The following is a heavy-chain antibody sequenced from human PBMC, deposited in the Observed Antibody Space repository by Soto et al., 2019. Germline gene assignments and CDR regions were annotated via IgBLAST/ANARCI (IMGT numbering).Heavy chain of an antibody. D-gene: IGHD3-10*01. Sequence: QVQLQESVPGLVKPSETLSLTCTVSGGSISSYYWSWIRQPPGKGLEWIGYIYYSGSTNYNPSLKSRVTISVDTSKTQFSLKLSSVTAADTAVYYCASNLGGYSSAFDIWGQGTMVTVSS. CDR3: ASNLGGYSSAFDI. J-gene: IGHJ3*02. CDR1: GGSISSYY. V-gene: IGHV4-59*08. CDR2: IYYSGST.